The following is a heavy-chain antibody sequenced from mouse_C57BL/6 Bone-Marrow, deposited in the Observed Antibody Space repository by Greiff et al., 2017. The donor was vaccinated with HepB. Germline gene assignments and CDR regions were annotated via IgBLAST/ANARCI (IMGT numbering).Heavy chain of an antibody. Sequence: DVKLVESGGGLVQSGRSLRLSCATSGFTFSDFYMEWVRQAPGKGLEWIAASRNKANDYTTEYSASVKGRFIVSRDTSQSILYLQMNALRAEDTAIYYCARDALYYDGSTHWYFDVWGTGTTVTVSS. D-gene: IGHD1-1*01. CDR2: SRNKANDYTT. CDR3: ARDALYYDGSTHWYFDV. CDR1: GFTFSDFY. V-gene: IGHV7-1*01. J-gene: IGHJ1*03.